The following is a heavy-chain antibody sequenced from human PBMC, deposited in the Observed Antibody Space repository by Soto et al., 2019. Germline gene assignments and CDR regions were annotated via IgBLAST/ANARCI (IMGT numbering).Heavy chain of an antibody. CDR1: GFTFSSYG. CDR2: ISYDGSNK. J-gene: IGHJ6*02. Sequence: QVQLVESGGGVVQPGRSLRLSCAASGFTFSSYGMHWVRQAPGKGLEWVAVISYDGSNKYYADSVKGRFTISRDNSKNTPYLQMNSLRAEDTAVYYCAKDRPDYYGMDVWGQGTTVTVSS. CDR3: AKDRPDYYGMDV. V-gene: IGHV3-30*18.